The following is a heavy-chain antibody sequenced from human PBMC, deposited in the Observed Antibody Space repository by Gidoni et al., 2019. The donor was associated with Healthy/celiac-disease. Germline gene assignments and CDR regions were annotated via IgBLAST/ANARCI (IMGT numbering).Heavy chain of an antibody. Sequence: QVQLVQSGAEVKKPGSPVKVSCKAPGGTFSSYAISWVRQAPGQGLEWMGGIIPIFGTANYAQKFQGRVTITADKSTSTAYMELSSLRSEDTAVYYCARLRDYDFWSGLPDYWGQGTLVTVSS. CDR2: IIPIFGTA. CDR1: GGTFSSYA. J-gene: IGHJ4*02. CDR3: ARLRDYDFWSGLPDY. D-gene: IGHD3-3*01. V-gene: IGHV1-69*06.